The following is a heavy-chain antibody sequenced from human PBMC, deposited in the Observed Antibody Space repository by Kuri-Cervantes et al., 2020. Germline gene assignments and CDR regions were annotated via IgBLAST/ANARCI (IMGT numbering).Heavy chain of an antibody. Sequence: GESLKISCAGSGFSLSDHYMDWVRQAPGKGLEWVAVISYDGSNKYYADSVKGRFTISRDNSKNTLYLQMNSLRAEDTAVYYCAKDGPLWFGEQGYYYYGMDVWGQGTTVTVSS. D-gene: IGHD3-10*01. CDR2: ISYDGSNK. J-gene: IGHJ6*02. CDR3: AKDGPLWFGEQGYYYYGMDV. CDR1: GFSLSDHY. V-gene: IGHV3-30*18.